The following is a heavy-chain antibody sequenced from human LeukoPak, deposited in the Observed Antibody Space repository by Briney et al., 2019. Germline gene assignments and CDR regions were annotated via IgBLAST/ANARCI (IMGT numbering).Heavy chain of an antibody. J-gene: IGHJ4*02. D-gene: IGHD6-19*01. CDR2: MNPNSGNT. CDR3: ARGLSSGWYSDY. V-gene: IGHV1-8*01. CDR1: GYTFTSYD. Sequence: GASVKVSCKASGYTFTSYDTNWVRQATGQGLEWMGWMNPNSGNTGYAQNFQGRVTMTRNTSISTAYMELSSLRSEDTAVYYCARGLSSGWYSDYWGQGTLVTVSS.